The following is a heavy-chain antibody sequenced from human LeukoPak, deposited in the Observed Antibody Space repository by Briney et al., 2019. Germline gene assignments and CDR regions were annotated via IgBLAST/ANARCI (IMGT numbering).Heavy chain of an antibody. Sequence: SETLSLTRTVSGGSISGGGYYWSWIRQHPGKGLGWMGYIYYSGSTYYNPSLKSRVAISVDTSKNQFSLKLSSVTAADTAVYYCARALAAYQLPYHRWFDPWGQGTLVTVSS. V-gene: IGHV4-31*03. CDR3: ARALAAYQLPYHRWFDP. CDR2: IYYSGST. J-gene: IGHJ5*02. CDR1: GGSISGGGYY. D-gene: IGHD2-2*02.